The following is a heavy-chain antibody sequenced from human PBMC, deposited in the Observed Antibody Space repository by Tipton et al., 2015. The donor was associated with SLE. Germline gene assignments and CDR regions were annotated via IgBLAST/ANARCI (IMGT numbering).Heavy chain of an antibody. Sequence: QSGPEVKKPGASVRVSCKASGYSFTTYHIQWVRQAPGQGLEWMGIINPGGGSTNYAQKFQGRVTMTRDTSTTTVYMDLSSLTSDDTAVYYCAREGATMDWFDPWGQVSLVTVSS. D-gene: IGHD1-26*01. J-gene: IGHJ5*02. CDR3: AREGATMDWFDP. CDR1: GYSFTTYH. V-gene: IGHV1-46*01. CDR2: INPGGGST.